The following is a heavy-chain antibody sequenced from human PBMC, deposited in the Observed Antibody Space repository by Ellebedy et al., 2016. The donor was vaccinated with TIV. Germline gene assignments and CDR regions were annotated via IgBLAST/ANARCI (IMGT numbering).Heavy chain of an antibody. CDR1: GSDIGTYW. J-gene: IGHJ4*02. CDR3: TRALVPYSGSSPFDL. D-gene: IGHD1-26*01. Sequence: PGGSLRLSCVASGSDIGTYWMTWVRQAPGKGLEWVASIQQYGSEEYYVDSVTGRFTISRDNAKNSLYLQMSSLRAEDTAVYYCTRALVPYSGSSPFDLWGRGTLVTVSS. V-gene: IGHV3-7*04. CDR2: IQQYGSEE.